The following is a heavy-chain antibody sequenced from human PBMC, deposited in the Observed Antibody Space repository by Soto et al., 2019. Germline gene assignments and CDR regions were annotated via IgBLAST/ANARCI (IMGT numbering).Heavy chain of an antibody. CDR1: GFTVSSNY. CDR3: ASVGTCSGGSCFYWYFDL. D-gene: IGHD2-15*01. Sequence: PGGSLRLSCAASGFTVSSNYMSWVRQAPGKGLEWVSVIYSGGSTYYADSVKGRFTISRHNSKNTLYLQMNSLRAEDTAVYYCASVGTCSGGSCFYWYFDLWGRGTLVTVSS. CDR2: IYSGGST. V-gene: IGHV3-53*04. J-gene: IGHJ2*01.